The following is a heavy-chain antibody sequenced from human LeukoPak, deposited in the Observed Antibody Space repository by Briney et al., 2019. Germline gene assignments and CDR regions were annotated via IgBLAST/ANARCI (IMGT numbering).Heavy chain of an antibody. Sequence: GGSLRLSCAASGFTFSTYWMHWLRQAQGKGLERGARIKGDGTSTSYADSVKGRFTISRDNAMTTLLIQMNSLRVDDTGVHYCIRDDYGGQWQWGQGTLVTVSS. V-gene: IGHV3-74*01. CDR3: IRDDYGGQWQ. CDR1: GFTFSTYW. D-gene: IGHD4-23*01. CDR2: IKGDGTST. J-gene: IGHJ4*02.